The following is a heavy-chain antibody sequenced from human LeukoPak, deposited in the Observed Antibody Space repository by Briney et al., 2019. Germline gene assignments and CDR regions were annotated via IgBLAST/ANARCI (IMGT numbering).Heavy chain of an antibody. V-gene: IGHV3-48*03. CDR2: ISSSGNTM. CDR1: GFSFSSFE. Sequence: PGGSLRLSCAASGFSFSSFEINGVHQAPGKGLEWVSYISSSGNTMYYADSVKGRFTISRDNAKNSLYLQMNSLRAEDTAAYYCARSFDVWGQGTMVTVSS. CDR3: ARSFDV. J-gene: IGHJ3*01.